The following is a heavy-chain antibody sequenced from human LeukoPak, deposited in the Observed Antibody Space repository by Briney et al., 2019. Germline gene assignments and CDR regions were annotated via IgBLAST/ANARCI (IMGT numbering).Heavy chain of an antibody. CDR2: INSDGSST. D-gene: IGHD3-3*01. CDR1: GFTFSNYW. Sequence: GSLRLSCAASGFTFSNYWMHWVRLAPGMGLVWVSRINSDGSSTNYADSVKGRFTISRDNAKNTLYLQMNSLRAEDTAVYYCARDSAPDFWSGYYSSWFDPWGQGTLVTVSS. V-gene: IGHV3-74*01. J-gene: IGHJ5*02. CDR3: ARDSAPDFWSGYYSSWFDP.